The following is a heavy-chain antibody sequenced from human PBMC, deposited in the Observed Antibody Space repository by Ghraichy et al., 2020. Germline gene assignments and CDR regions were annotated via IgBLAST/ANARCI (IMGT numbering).Heavy chain of an antibody. J-gene: IGHJ4*02. D-gene: IGHD4-11*01. CDR2: TSYDGGYK. Sequence: GEPLNISCVGSKFTFNTYGMHWVRQGPGKGLEWVAGTSYDGGYKAYADSVKDRFTISRDNAKNTLYLQMNALTTEDTALYFCAREDKGLQSGFDYWGLGTLVTVSS. CDR1: KFTFNTYG. V-gene: IGHV3-30*03. CDR3: AREDKGLQSGFDY.